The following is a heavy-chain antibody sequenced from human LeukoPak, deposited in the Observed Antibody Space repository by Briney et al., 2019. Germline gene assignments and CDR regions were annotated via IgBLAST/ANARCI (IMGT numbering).Heavy chain of an antibody. J-gene: IGHJ1*01. CDR2: IIAILGIA. Sequence: ASVKVSCKASGGTFSSYTISWVRQAPGQGLEWMGRIIAILGIANYAQKFQGRVTITADKSTSTAYMELNSLRSEDTAVYYCARGEPSHYDYSNYAGVWGQGPLVPVSS. CDR1: GGTFSSYT. D-gene: IGHD4-11*01. CDR3: ARGEPSHYDYSNYAGV. V-gene: IGHV1-69*02.